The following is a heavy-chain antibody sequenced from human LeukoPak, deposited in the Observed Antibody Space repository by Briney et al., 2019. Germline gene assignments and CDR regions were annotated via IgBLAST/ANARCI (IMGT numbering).Heavy chain of an antibody. CDR3: ARDFPQNMGDQLLFLDP. CDR1: GYTFTGHY. V-gene: IGHV1-2*02. D-gene: IGHD2-2*01. Sequence: GASVKVSCKASGYTFTGHYMHWVRQAPGQGLEWMGWINPNSGGTNYAQKFQDRVTMTRDTSITTVYMELSRLRSDDTAVYYCARDFPQNMGDQLLFLDPWGQGTLVTVSS. CDR2: INPNSGGT. J-gene: IGHJ5*02.